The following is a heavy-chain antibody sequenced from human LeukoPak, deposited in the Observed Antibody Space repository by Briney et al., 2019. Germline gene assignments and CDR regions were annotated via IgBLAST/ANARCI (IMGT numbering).Heavy chain of an antibody. CDR2: IYYSGST. V-gene: IGHV4-39*02. J-gene: IGHJ4*02. Sequence: SETLSLTCTVSGGSISSSSYYWGWIRQPPGRGLEWIGSIYYSGSTYYNPSLKSRVTISVDTSKNQFSLKLSSVTAADTAVYYCARDPSGYDSSFDYWGQGTLVTVSS. D-gene: IGHD5-12*01. CDR3: ARDPSGYDSSFDY. CDR1: GGSISSSSYY.